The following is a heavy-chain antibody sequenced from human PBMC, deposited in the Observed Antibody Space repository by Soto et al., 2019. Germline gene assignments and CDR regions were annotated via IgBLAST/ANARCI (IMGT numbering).Heavy chain of an antibody. Sequence: QVQLVESGGGVVQPGRSLRLSCAASGFTFSSYAMHWVRQAPGKGLEWVAVISYDGSNKYYADSVKGRFTISRDNSKNTLYLQMNSLRAENTAVYYCARDLGLVFDWSYLEYWGQGTLVTVSS. CDR2: ISYDGSNK. CDR1: GFTFSSYA. V-gene: IGHV3-30-3*01. J-gene: IGHJ4*02. CDR3: ARDLGLVFDWSYLEY. D-gene: IGHD3-9*01.